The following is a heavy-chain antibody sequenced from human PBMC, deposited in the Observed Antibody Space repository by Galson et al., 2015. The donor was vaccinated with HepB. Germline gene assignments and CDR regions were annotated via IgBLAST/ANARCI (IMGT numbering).Heavy chain of an antibody. V-gene: IGHV4-34*01. CDR3: ARGYSGYDLGYYYYYMDV. CDR2: INHSGST. Sequence: ETLPLTCAVYGGSFSGYYWSWIRQPPGKGLEWIGEINHSGSTNYNPSLKSRVTISVDTSKNQFSLKLSSVTAADTAVYYCARGYSGYDLGYYYYYMDVWGKGTTVTVSS. D-gene: IGHD5-12*01. CDR1: GGSFSGYY. J-gene: IGHJ6*03.